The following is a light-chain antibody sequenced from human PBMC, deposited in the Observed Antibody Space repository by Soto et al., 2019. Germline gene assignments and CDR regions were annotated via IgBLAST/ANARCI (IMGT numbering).Light chain of an antibody. Sequence: DIQMTQSPSSLSASVGDRVTITCQASQDVRWYLNWYQQKPGKAPKLLIYDASKLGPGVPSRFTGSGSGTFFTFTITTLQPEDIATYYCHQYDNVSWTCGQGTKVEIK. CDR1: QDVRWY. J-gene: IGKJ1*01. CDR2: DAS. CDR3: HQYDNVSWT. V-gene: IGKV1-33*01.